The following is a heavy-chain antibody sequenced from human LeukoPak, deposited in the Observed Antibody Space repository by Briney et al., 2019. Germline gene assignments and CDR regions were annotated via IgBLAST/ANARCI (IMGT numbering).Heavy chain of an antibody. V-gene: IGHV1-2*02. CDR3: ARAATYYDILTGFYPSRCFDY. J-gene: IGHJ4*02. Sequence: WASVKVSCKASGYTFTGYYMHWVRQAPGQGLEWMGWINPITGDTNYAQKFQGRVTMTRDTSISTAYMELSRLRSDDTAVYYCARAATYYDILTGFYPSRCFDYWGQGTLVTVSS. CDR2: INPITGDT. CDR1: GYTFTGYY. D-gene: IGHD3-9*01.